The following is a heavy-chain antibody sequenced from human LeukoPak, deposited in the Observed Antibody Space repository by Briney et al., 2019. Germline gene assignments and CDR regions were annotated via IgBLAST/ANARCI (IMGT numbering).Heavy chain of an antibody. CDR1: GFTFSSYA. CDR2: ISGSGGST. V-gene: IGHV3-23*01. CDR3: ARGIGYYFDSDDSRLRGRLDV. D-gene: IGHD3-22*01. J-gene: IGHJ6*04. Sequence: PGGSLRLSCAASGFTFSSYAMSWVRQAPGKGLEWVSAISGSGGSTYYADSVKGRFTISRDNSKNTLYLQMNSLRAEDTALYYCARGIGYYFDSDDSRLRGRLDVWGKGTTVTVSS.